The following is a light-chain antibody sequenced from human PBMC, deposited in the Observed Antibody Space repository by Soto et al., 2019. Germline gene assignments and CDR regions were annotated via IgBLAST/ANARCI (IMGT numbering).Light chain of an antibody. CDR3: QQYTRSVGT. CDR1: QSVSRF. V-gene: IGKV3-11*01. CDR2: ETS. Sequence: IVLTQSPATLSLSPGERATLSCRASQSVSRFLAWFQQKPGQAPRLLIYETSDRAPGIPARFSGSGSWTDFTLTISGLQAEDIAVYYCQQYTRSVGTFGQGTKVEMK. J-gene: IGKJ1*01.